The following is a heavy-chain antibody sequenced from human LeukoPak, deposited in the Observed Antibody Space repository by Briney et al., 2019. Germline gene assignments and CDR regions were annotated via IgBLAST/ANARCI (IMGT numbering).Heavy chain of an antibody. Sequence: SETLSLTCTGSGGTISSYYWSGIRQPPGKGLEWIGDIYTSGSTNYNPSLNSRVTISVDKSKIKFSVKLRSVTAAETAVYYCARQAPPPNMNYYYYYMDVWGKGTTVTVSS. J-gene: IGHJ6*03. D-gene: IGHD2-8*01. CDR1: GGTISSYY. CDR3: ARQAPPPNMNYYYYYMDV. V-gene: IGHV4-4*09. CDR2: IYTSGST.